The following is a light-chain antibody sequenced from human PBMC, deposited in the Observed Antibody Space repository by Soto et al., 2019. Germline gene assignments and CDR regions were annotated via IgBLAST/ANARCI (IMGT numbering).Light chain of an antibody. V-gene: IGLV1-40*01. CDR1: SSNIGAGYA. Sequence: QSVLTQPPSVSGAPGQRVTISCTGSSSNIGAGYAVHWYQQLPGTAPKLLIYGTNNRPSGVPDRFSGSKPGTSASLAITGLQAEDEADYFCQAYDSSLSVFYAFGTGTKLTVL. CDR3: QAYDSSLSVFYA. J-gene: IGLJ1*01. CDR2: GTN.